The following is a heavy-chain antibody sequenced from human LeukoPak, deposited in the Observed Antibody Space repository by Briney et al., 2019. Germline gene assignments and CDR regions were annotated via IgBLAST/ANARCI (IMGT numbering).Heavy chain of an antibody. CDR2: IDTDEGST. V-gene: IGHV3-74*01. CDR3: ARDGSLPDY. CDR1: GFTFSSYW. J-gene: IGHJ4*02. Sequence: SGGSLRLSCAASGFTFSSYWMHWVRQARGKGLVWVSRIDTDEGSTSYADSVKGRVTISRDNAKNTLYLQMNSLKAEDTGVYYCARDGSLPDYWGQGTLVTVSS.